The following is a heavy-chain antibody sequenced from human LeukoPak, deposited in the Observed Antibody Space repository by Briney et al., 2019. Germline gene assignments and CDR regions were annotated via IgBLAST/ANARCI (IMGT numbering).Heavy chain of an antibody. D-gene: IGHD6-13*01. J-gene: IGHJ5*02. Sequence: PSETLSLTCTVSGGSISGYYWSWIRRPPGKGLEWIGYIYYSGSTNYNPSLKSRVTISVDTSKSQFSLKLSSVTAADTAVYYCARQEQQLIYNWFDPWGQGTLVTVSS. CDR1: GGSISGYY. V-gene: IGHV4-59*01. CDR2: IYYSGST. CDR3: ARQEQQLIYNWFDP.